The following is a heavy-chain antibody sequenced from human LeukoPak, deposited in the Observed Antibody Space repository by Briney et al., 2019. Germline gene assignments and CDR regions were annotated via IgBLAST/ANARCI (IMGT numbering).Heavy chain of an antibody. CDR3: VRDSYYQPDY. Sequence: GGSLRLSCVASGFTFSSYWMHWVRQGPGKVLVWVSRIISDGSSATYADSVKGRFTVSRDNAKNTMYLQMNSLRAEDTAVYYCVRDSYYQPDYWGQGTLVTVSS. J-gene: IGHJ4*02. CDR1: GFTFSSYW. D-gene: IGHD3-10*01. CDR2: IISDGSSA. V-gene: IGHV3-74*01.